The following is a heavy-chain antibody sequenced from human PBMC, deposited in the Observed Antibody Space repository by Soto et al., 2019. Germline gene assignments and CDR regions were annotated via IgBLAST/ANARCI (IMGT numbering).Heavy chain of an antibody. J-gene: IGHJ6*02. CDR3: ATSLELPLGVDI. CDR1: GYTFTSYG. CDR2: FDPEDGQT. D-gene: IGHD1-7*01. V-gene: IGHV1-24*01. Sequence: ASVKVSCKASGYTFTSYGIHWVRQAPEKGLEWMGSFDPEDGQTINKQKFQDRVTMTGDTSSDTGYMELSNLRSEDTAVYYCATSLELPLGVDIWGQGTTVTVS.